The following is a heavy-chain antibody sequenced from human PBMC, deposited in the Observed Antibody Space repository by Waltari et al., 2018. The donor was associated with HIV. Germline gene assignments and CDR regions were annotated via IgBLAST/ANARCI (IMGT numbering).Heavy chain of an antibody. V-gene: IGHV3-74*01. CDR3: ARDRAIFGDFHGMDV. CDR2: INSDGSST. Sequence: EVQLVESGGGLVQPGGSLRLSCAASGFTFSSYWMPWVRQAPGKGLVWVSRINSDGSSTSYADSVKGRFTISRDNAKNTLYLQMNSLRAEDTAVYYCARDRAIFGDFHGMDVWGQGTTVTVSS. D-gene: IGHD3-3*01. CDR1: GFTFSSYW. J-gene: IGHJ6*02.